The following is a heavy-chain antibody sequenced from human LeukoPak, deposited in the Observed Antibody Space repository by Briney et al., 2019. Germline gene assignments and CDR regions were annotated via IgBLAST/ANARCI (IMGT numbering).Heavy chain of an antibody. CDR1: GYTLTDYY. D-gene: IGHD2/OR15-2a*01. CDR3: AREANSWYHS. CDR2: INPSSGAT. V-gene: IGHV1-2*02. Sequence: ASVKVSCKASGYTLTDYYRHWVRQAPGQGLEWVAWINPSSGATTYAQKFQGRVTLTKDTSINTAYMELSRLTSDDTAMYYCAREANSWYHSWGQGTLVTVSS. J-gene: IGHJ4*02.